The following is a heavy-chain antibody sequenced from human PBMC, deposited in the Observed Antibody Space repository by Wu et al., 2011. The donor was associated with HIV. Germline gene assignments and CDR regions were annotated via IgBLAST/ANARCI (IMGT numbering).Heavy chain of an antibody. D-gene: IGHD2-8*02. J-gene: IGHJ1*01. Sequence: VQSGAELKNLVLGRGSPVRLLEAASISYAINWMRQAPGQVLEWMGRIIPVLNRADYAHNFQGRITIIADEAASTVYMQLNRLKPDDTALYYCAREWRYCTGGSPCPSEYLQHWGPGHPR. CDR2: IIPVLNRA. CDR1: EAASISYA. CDR3: AREWRYCTGGSPCPSEYLQH. V-gene: IGHV1-69*15.